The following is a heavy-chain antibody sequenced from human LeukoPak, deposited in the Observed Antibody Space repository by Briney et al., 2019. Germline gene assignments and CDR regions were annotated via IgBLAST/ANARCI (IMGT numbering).Heavy chain of an antibody. CDR3: ARRADSPFDY. CDR1: GYTFTSYD. V-gene: IGHV1-8*01. CDR2: MKPSSDKT. Sequence: ASVKVSCKASGYTFTSYDINWVRQATGQGLEWMGYMKPSSDKTGYAQKFQGRVTLTWDTSISTAYMELSSLKSEDTAVYYCARRADSPFDYWGQGTLVTVSS. J-gene: IGHJ4*02.